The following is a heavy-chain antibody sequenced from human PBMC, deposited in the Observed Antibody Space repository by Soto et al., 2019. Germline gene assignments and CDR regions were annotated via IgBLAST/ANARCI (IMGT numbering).Heavy chain of an antibody. CDR1: GGTFSSYA. CDR3: ARDMAVVPAAYNWFDP. CDR2: IIPIFGTA. Sequence: SVKVSCKASGGTFSSYAISWVRQAPGQGLEWMGGIIPIFGTANYAQKFQGRVTITADESTSTAYMELSSLRSEDTAVYYCARDMAVVPAAYNWFDPWGQGTLVTVSS. D-gene: IGHD2-2*01. J-gene: IGHJ5*02. V-gene: IGHV1-69*13.